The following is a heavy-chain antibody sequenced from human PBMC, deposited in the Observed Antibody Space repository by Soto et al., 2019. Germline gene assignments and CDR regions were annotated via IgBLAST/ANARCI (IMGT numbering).Heavy chain of an antibody. D-gene: IGHD3-10*01. V-gene: IGHV1-69*13. CDR3: AAPRVTMVRGVMSYYYYGMDV. CDR1: GGAFSSYA. CDR2: IIPIFGTA. J-gene: IGHJ6*02. Sequence: GXSVKFSCKASGGAFSSYAISWVRQAPGQGLEWMGGIIPIFGTANYAQKFQGRVTITADESTSTAYMELSSLRSEDTAVYYCAAPRVTMVRGVMSYYYYGMDVWGQGPTVTVS.